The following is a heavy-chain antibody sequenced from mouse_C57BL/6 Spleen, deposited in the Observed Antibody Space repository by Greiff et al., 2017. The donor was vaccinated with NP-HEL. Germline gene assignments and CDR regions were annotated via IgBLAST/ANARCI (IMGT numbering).Heavy chain of an antibody. CDR1: GYTFTSYW. V-gene: IGHV1-59*01. CDR2: IDPSDSYT. Sequence: QVQLQQPGAELVRPGTSVKLSCKASGYTFTSYWMHWVKQRPGQGLEWIGVIDPSDSYTNYNQKFKGKATLTVDTSSSTAYMQLSSLTSEDSAVYYCARFLITTVVAGNYFDYWGQGTTLTVSS. D-gene: IGHD1-1*01. J-gene: IGHJ2*01. CDR3: ARFLITTVVAGNYFDY.